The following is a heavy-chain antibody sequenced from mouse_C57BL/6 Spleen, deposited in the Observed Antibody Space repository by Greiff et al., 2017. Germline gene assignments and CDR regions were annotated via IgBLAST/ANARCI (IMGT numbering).Heavy chain of an antibody. J-gene: IGHJ2*01. V-gene: IGHV1-54*01. CDR2: INPGSGGT. CDR3: ARGGTVVAPYFDY. CDR1: GYAFTNYL. D-gene: IGHD1-1*01. Sequence: VKLMESGAELVRPGTSVKVSCKASGYAFTNYLIEWVKQRPGQGLEWIGAINPGSGGTNYNEKFKGKATLTADKSSSTAYMQLSSLTSEDSAVYFCARGGTVVAPYFDYWGQGTTLTVSS.